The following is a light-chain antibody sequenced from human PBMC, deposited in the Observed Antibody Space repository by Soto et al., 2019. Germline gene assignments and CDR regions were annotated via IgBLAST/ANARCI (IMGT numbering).Light chain of an antibody. CDR3: QQYYNWPLT. CDR2: GAS. CDR1: RSVSSD. Sequence: EIVMTQSPATLSVSPGERGTLSCRASRSVSSDLAWYQQKPGLAPSLLIYGASTRATGIQARFSGSGSGTEFTLTISSLQSEDLSLYYCQQYYNWPLTFGGGTKV. V-gene: IGKV3-15*01. J-gene: IGKJ4*01.